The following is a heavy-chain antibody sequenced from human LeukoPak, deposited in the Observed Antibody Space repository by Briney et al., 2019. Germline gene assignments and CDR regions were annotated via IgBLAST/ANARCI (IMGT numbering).Heavy chain of an antibody. D-gene: IGHD5-18*01. CDR3: ARGTQLWLYYFDY. J-gene: IGHJ4*02. Sequence: SVTVSCKASGGTFSSYAISWVRQAPGQGLEWMGRIIPILGIANYAQKFQGRVTITADKSTSTAYMELSSLRSEDTAVYYCARGTQLWLYYFDYWGQGTLVTVSS. CDR1: GGTFSSYA. CDR2: IIPILGIA. V-gene: IGHV1-69*04.